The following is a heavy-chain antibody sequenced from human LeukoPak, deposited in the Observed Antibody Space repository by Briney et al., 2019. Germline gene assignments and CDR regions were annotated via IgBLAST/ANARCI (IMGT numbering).Heavy chain of an antibody. D-gene: IGHD3-10*01. CDR3: ARGPITMVRGVSLLAENYGMDV. CDR1: GYSISSGYY. CDR2: IYHSGST. J-gene: IGHJ6*04. Sequence: SETLSLTCAVFGYSISSGYYWGWIRQPPGKGLEWIGSIYHSGSTYYNPSLKSRVTISVDTSKNQFSLKLSSVTAADTAVYYCARGPITMVRGVSLLAENYGMDVWGKGTTVTVSS. V-gene: IGHV4-38-2*01.